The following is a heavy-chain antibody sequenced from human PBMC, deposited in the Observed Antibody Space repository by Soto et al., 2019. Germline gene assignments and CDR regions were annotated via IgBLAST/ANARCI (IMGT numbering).Heavy chain of an antibody. J-gene: IGHJ6*02. CDR3: ARALVVPAAMDV. V-gene: IGHV4-59*01. Sequence: QVQLQESGPGLVKPSETLSLTCTVSGGSISSYYWSWIRQPPGKGLEWIGYIYYSGSTNYNPSLKSRVTISVDTSKNQFSLKLSSVTAADTAVYYCARALVVPAAMDVWGQGTTVTVSS. CDR2: IYYSGST. CDR1: GGSISSYY. D-gene: IGHD2-2*01.